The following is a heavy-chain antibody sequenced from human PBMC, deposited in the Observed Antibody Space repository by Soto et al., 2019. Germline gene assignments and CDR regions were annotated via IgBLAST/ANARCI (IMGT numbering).Heavy chain of an antibody. CDR1: GGTFSNYT. D-gene: IGHD3-10*01. Sequence: ASVKVSCKASGGTFSNYTISWVRQAPGQGLEWMGRIIPILGIANYAQKFQGRVTITADKSTSTAYMELSSLRSEDTAVYYCARDEKGITDFDYWGQGTLVTVSS. J-gene: IGHJ4*02. CDR2: IIPILGIA. CDR3: ARDEKGITDFDY. V-gene: IGHV1-69*04.